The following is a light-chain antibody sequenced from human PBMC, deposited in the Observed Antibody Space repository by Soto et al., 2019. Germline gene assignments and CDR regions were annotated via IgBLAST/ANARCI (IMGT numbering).Light chain of an antibody. V-gene: IGKV3-11*01. J-gene: IGKJ1*01. CDR1: QSVSNY. CDR2: DAS. CDR3: QQRIKWPRT. Sequence: EIVLRHSSSTLSLSPVERDTIYCRASQSVSNYLAWYQQKPGQAPRLLLYDASSRATGIPARFSGSGSGTDFTLTISSLEPEDFSVYYCQQRIKWPRTFGQGTKVDIK.